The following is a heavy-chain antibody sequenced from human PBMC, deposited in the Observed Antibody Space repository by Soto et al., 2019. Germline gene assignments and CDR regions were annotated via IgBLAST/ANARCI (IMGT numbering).Heavy chain of an antibody. CDR3: AKDRGGYCTSTTCYGGGSFDY. Sequence: EVQLLESGGGLVQPGGSLRLSCAASGFTFSSYAMSWVRQAPGKGLEWVSSISGNGGSTYYADSVKGRFTISRDNSKNKLYQQMNCLRAGDTAIFYCAKDRGGYCTSTTCYGGGSFDYWGQGTLVTVSS. D-gene: IGHD2-2*01. V-gene: IGHV3-23*01. CDR1: GFTFSSYA. J-gene: IGHJ4*02. CDR2: ISGNGGST.